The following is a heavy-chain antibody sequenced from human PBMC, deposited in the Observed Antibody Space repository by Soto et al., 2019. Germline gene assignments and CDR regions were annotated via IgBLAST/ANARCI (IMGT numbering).Heavy chain of an antibody. V-gene: IGHV3-23*01. Sequence: EVQLLESGGGLVQPGGSLRLSCAASGFTFSSYAMSWVRQAPGKGLEWVSTISGVGDSTYYADSVKGRSTISRDNSKNTLYQQMNSLRAEDTAVYYCAKRFGGRWYFDFWGRGTLVIVSS. CDR3: AKRFGGRWYFDF. J-gene: IGHJ2*01. CDR2: ISGVGDST. D-gene: IGHD3-16*01. CDR1: GFTFSSYA.